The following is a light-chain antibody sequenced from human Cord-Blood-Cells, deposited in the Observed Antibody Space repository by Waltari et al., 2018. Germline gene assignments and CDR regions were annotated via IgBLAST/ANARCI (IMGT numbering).Light chain of an antibody. CDR2: EVS. V-gene: IGLV2-11*01. CDR1: SSDVGGYNY. CDR3: CSSAGSSWV. J-gene: IGLJ3*02. Sequence: QSALTQPRSVSGSPGQSVTISCTGTSSDVGGYNYVSWYQQHPGKAPKLMIYEVSNRPSAVPARFSGSKSGNTASLTISGLQAEDEADYYCCSSAGSSWVFGGGTKLTVL.